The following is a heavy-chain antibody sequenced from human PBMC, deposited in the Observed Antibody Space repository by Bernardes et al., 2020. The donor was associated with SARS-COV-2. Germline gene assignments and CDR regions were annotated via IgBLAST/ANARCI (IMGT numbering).Heavy chain of an antibody. D-gene: IGHD6-13*01. Sequence: ASVKVSCKASGYTFTSYAMNWVRQAPGQGLEWMGWINTNTGNPTYAQGFTGRFVFSLDTSVSTAYLQISSLKAEDTAVYYCARDPTWGSSWYYYYYGMDVWGQGTTVTVSS. J-gene: IGHJ6*02. CDR1: GYTFTSYA. CDR3: ARDPTWGSSWYYYYYGMDV. CDR2: INTNTGNP. V-gene: IGHV7-4-1*02.